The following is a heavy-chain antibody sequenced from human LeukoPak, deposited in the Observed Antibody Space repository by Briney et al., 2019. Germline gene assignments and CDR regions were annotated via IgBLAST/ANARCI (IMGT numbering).Heavy chain of an antibody. J-gene: IGHJ4*02. V-gene: IGHV4-30-4*01. D-gene: IGHD2-8*02. Sequence: SETLSLTCTVSGGSISSGDYYWSWIRQPPGKGLEWIGYIYYSGSTYYNPSLKSRVTISVDTSKNQFSLKLNSVTAADTAVHYCARTGGTIDYWGQGTLVTVSS. CDR3: ARTGGTIDY. CDR2: IYYSGST. CDR1: GGSISSGDYY.